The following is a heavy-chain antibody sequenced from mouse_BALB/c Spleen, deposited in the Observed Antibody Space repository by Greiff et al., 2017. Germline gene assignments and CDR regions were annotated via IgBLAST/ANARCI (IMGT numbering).Heavy chain of an antibody. CDR1: GYTFTSYW. CDR2: IYPGSGST. V-gene: IGHV1S22*01. J-gene: IGHJ4*01. Sequence: LQQPGSELVRPGASVKLSCKASGYTFTSYWMHWVKQRHGQGLEWIGNIYPGSGSTNYDEKFKSKGTLTVDTSSSTAYMHLSSLTSEDSAVYYCTRGGGYWGQGTSVTVSS. CDR3: TRGGGY.